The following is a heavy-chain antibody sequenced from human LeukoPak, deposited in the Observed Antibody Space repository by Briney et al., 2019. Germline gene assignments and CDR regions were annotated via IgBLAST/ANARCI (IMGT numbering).Heavy chain of an antibody. CDR1: GYSFTCYW. V-gene: IGHV5-51*01. CDR3: ARPSGDNRFDH. J-gene: IGHJ4*02. Sequence: GESLKISCKGSGYSFTCYWIGWVRQMPGKGLEWMGIIHPGDSDTRYSPSFQGQVTISADKTISTAYLQWSSLKASDTAMYYCARPSGDNRFDHWGQGIQVTVSS. D-gene: IGHD4-17*01. CDR2: IHPGDSDT.